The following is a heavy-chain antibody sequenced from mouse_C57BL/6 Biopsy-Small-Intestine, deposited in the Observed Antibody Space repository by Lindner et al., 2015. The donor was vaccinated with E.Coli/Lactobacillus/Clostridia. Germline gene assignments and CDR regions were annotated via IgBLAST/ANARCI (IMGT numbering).Heavy chain of an antibody. Sequence: VQLQESGAELVRPGSSVKMSCKTSGYAFTTYGINWLKQRPGQGLEWIGYIYIGDGYTEFNEKFKGKATLTSDTSSSTAYMQLSSLTSEDSAIYFCASKDGTTYFGYWGQGTTLTVSS. CDR1: GYAFTTYG. D-gene: IGHD1-1*01. CDR3: ASKDGTTYFGY. CDR2: IYIGDGYT. J-gene: IGHJ2*01. V-gene: IGHV1-58*01.